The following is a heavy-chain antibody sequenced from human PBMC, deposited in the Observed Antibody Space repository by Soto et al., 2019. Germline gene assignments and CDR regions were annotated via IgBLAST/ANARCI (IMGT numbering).Heavy chain of an antibody. V-gene: IGHV1-18*01. Sequence: ASVKVSCKASGYTFTSYGISWVRQAPGQGREWMGWISAYNGNTNYAQKLQGRVTMTTDTSTSTAYMELRSLRSDDTAVYYCARDRSWYSSSSWFDPWGQGTLVTVSS. CDR2: ISAYNGNT. J-gene: IGHJ5*02. D-gene: IGHD6-6*01. CDR3: ARDRSWYSSSSWFDP. CDR1: GYTFTSYG.